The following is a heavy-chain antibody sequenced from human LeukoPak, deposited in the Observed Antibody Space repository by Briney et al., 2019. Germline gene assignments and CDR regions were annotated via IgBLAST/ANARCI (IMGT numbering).Heavy chain of an antibody. Sequence: PGRSLRLSCAASGFTFSSYGMHWVRQAPGKGLEWVAVISYDGSNKYYADSVKGRFTISRDNSKNTLYLQMNSLRAEDTAVYYCAKDMKPGYSGYDPAGYWGRGTLVTVSS. CDR1: GFTFSSYG. V-gene: IGHV3-30*18. J-gene: IGHJ4*02. CDR2: ISYDGSNK. D-gene: IGHD5-12*01. CDR3: AKDMKPGYSGYDPAGY.